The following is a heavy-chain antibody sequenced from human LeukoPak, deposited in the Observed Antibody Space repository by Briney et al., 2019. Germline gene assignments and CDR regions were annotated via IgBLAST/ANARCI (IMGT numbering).Heavy chain of an antibody. CDR3: AKDRVAGYYYGMDV. CDR1: GFTFDDYA. Sequence: PGGSLRLSCAASGFTFDDYAMHWVRQAPGKGLEGVSGISWNSGSIGYADSVKGRFTISRDNAKNSLYLQMNSLRAEDTALYYCAKDRVAGYYYGMDVWGQGTTVTVSS. D-gene: IGHD6-19*01. CDR2: ISWNSGSI. J-gene: IGHJ6*02. V-gene: IGHV3-9*01.